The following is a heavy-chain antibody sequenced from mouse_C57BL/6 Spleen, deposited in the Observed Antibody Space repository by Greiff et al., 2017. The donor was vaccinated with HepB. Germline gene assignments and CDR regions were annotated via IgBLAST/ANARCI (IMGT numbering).Heavy chain of an antibody. CDR1: GYTFTDYY. V-gene: IGHV1-26*01. J-gene: IGHJ3*01. CDR3: ARLDYSTGGFAY. Sequence: VQLQQSGPELVKPGASVKISCKASGYTFTDYYMNWVKQSHGKSLEWIGDINPNNGGTSYNQKFKGKATLTVDKSSSTAYMELRSLTSEDSAVYYCARLDYSTGGFAYWGQGTLVTVSA. CDR2: INPNNGGT. D-gene: IGHD1-1*01.